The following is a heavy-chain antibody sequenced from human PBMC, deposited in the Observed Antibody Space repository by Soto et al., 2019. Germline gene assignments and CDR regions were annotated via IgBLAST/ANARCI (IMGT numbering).Heavy chain of an antibody. CDR3: AATSSLQGHYMDV. D-gene: IGHD1-1*01. CDR1: GGGVSSISVA. Sequence: SQTLSLTCAISGGGVSSISVAWDWIRHTPSRGLEWLGRTYYRSRWYNDYAVSVRSRITVNADTSKNQFSLHLNSVTPEDTAVYYCAATSSLQGHYMDVWDKGTTVTVSS. V-gene: IGHV6-1*01. J-gene: IGHJ6*03. CDR2: TYYRSRWYN.